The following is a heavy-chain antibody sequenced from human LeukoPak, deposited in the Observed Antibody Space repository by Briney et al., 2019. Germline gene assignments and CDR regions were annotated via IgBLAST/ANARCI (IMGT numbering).Heavy chain of an antibody. CDR3: ARDLQHVLLWFGELSSNWFDP. CDR1: GFTFSSYW. Sequence: GGSLRLSCAASGFTFSSYWMSWVRQAPGKGLEWVANIEQDGSEKYYVDSVKGRFTISRDNAKNSLYLQMNSLRAEDTAVYYCARDLQHVLLWFGELSSNWFDPWGQGTLVTVSS. D-gene: IGHD3-10*01. CDR2: IEQDGSEK. V-gene: IGHV3-7*01. J-gene: IGHJ5*02.